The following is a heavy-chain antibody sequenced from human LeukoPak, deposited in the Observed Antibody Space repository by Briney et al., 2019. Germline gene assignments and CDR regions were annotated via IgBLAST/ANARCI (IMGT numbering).Heavy chain of an antibody. CDR1: GFTFSIYG. D-gene: IGHD2-8*01. CDR3: AREHYCTNGVCYPNFDY. V-gene: IGHV3-21*01. Sequence: GGSLRLSCAASGFTFSIYGMNWVPQAPGRGLEWVSFISSRSTSKYYADSVKGRFTISRDNAENSLYLQLTSLTAEDAAVYYCAREHYCTNGVCYPNFDYWGQGSLVTVSS. CDR2: ISSRSTSK. J-gene: IGHJ4*02.